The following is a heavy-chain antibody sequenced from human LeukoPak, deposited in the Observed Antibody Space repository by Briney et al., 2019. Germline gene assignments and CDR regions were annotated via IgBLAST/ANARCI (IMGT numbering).Heavy chain of an antibody. D-gene: IGHD6-13*01. CDR2: IWYDGSNK. Sequence: GGSLRLSCAASGFTFSSYGMHWVRQAPGKGLEWVSVIWYDGSNKYYADSVKGRFTISRDNSKNTLYLQMNSLRAEDTAVYYCARDFLPRLAAASFPLGYWGQGTLVTVSS. J-gene: IGHJ4*02. CDR3: ARDFLPRLAAASFPLGY. CDR1: GFTFSSYG. V-gene: IGHV3-33*01.